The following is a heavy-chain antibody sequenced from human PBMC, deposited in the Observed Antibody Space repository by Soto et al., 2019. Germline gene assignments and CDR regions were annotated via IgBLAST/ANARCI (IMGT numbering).Heavy chain of an antibody. CDR2: VDNSGNT. CDR3: ARARNYDILTGYQNWFGP. D-gene: IGHD3-9*01. CDR1: GGSISSSSGYF. J-gene: IGHJ5*02. Sequence: SETLSLTCTVSGGSISSSSGYFLVWIRQPPGKGLEWIGSVDNSGNTYYNPSLQSRVTISLDTSNNQFSLNLSSVIAADTAIYYCARARNYDILTGYQNWFGPWGQGTQVTVSS. V-gene: IGHV4-39*07.